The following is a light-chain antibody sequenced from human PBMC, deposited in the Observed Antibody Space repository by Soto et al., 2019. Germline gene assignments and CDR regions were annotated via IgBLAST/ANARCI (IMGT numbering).Light chain of an antibody. V-gene: IGKV1-9*01. CDR2: SAS. CDR1: QGIRTY. CDR3: LQVDVFPWT. Sequence: IQLTQSPSSLSASVGDRVTITCRASQGIRTYLAWYQQKPGKAPKLLIYSASTLQSGVPSRFSGSGSGTDFTLTISSLQPEDFATYYCLQVDVFPWTFGQGTKVDI. J-gene: IGKJ1*01.